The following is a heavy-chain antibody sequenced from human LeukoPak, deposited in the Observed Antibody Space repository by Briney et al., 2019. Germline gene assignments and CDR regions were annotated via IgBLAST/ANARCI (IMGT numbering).Heavy chain of an antibody. Sequence: PGGSLRLSCAASGFTFSSYSMTWVRQAPGKGLEWVSSISSSSSYIYYADSVKGRFTISRDNAKNSLYLQMNSLRAEDTAVYYCARDILRFLEWLPQTGYYYGMDVWGQGTTVTVSS. CDR1: GFTFSSYS. J-gene: IGHJ6*02. V-gene: IGHV3-21*01. CDR3: ARDILRFLEWLPQTGYYYGMDV. D-gene: IGHD3-3*01. CDR2: ISSSSSYI.